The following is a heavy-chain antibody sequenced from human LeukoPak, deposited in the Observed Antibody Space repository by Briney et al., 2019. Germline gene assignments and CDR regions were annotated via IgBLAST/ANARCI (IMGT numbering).Heavy chain of an antibody. J-gene: IGHJ4*02. V-gene: IGHV3-23*01. CDR1: GFTVSSYA. CDR2: ISGSGGST. D-gene: IGHD2-2*01. Sequence: GGSLRLSCAASGFTVSSYAMSWVRQAPGKGLEWVSAISGSGGSTYYADSVKGRFTISRDNSKNTLYLQMNSLRAEDTAVYYCAKDTPYCSSTSCYSYYFDYWGQGTLVTVSS. CDR3: AKDTPYCSSTSCYSYYFDY.